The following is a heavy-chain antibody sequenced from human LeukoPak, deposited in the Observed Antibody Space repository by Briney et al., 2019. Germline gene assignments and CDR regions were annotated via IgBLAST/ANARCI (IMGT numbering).Heavy chain of an antibody. D-gene: IGHD3-22*01. V-gene: IGHV3-15*01. CDR2: IKSKTDGGTT. Sequence: GGSLRLSCAASGFTFSNAWMSWVRQAPGKGLEWVGRIKSKTDGGTTDYAAPVKGRFTISRDDSKNTVYLQMNGLKTEDTAVYYCLTDENYCDSSGYHYFDYWGQGTLVTVSS. J-gene: IGHJ4*02. CDR1: GFTFSNAW. CDR3: LTDENYCDSSGYHYFDY.